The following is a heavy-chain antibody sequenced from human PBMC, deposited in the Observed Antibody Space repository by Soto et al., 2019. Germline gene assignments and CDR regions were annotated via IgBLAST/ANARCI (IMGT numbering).Heavy chain of an antibody. D-gene: IGHD5-12*01. CDR3: AKAPRGFNFFLDY. J-gene: IGHJ4*02. V-gene: IGHV3-23*01. CDR1: GFTFSNYA. Sequence: GGSLRLSCAASGFTFSNYAMSWVRQAPGKGLEWVSTISGSGGNRDYADSVKGRFTISRDNSKNTLFLQMNSLRAEDTAVYYCAKAPRGFNFFLDYWGQGTLVTVSS. CDR2: ISGSGGNR.